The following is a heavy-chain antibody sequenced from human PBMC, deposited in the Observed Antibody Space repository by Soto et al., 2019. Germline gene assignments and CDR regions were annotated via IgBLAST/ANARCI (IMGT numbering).Heavy chain of an antibody. CDR1: GFTFSTYG. CDR2: IWYDGSDK. Sequence: QVQLVEYGGGVVQPGRSLRLSCAASGFTFSTYGMHWVRQAPGKGLEWVAVIWYDGSDKYYADSVKGRFTISRDNSKNTLYLQMNSRRAEDTAVYYCARASGPFDYWGQGTLVTVSS. D-gene: IGHD2-8*02. CDR3: ARASGPFDY. V-gene: IGHV3-33*01. J-gene: IGHJ4*02.